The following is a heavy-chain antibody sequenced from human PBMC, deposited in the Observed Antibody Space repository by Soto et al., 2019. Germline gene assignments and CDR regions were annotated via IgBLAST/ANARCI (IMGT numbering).Heavy chain of an antibody. CDR1: GGTFSSYA. V-gene: IGHV1-69*12. J-gene: IGHJ6*02. CDR3: ARERGYCTNGVCYNNYYYYYGMDV. CDR2: IIPIFGTA. D-gene: IGHD2-8*01. Sequence: QVQLVQSGAEVKKPGSSVKVSCKASGGTFSSYAISWVRQAPGQGLEWMGGIIPIFGTANYAQKFQGRVTITADESTSTAYMELSSLRSEDTAVYYCARERGYCTNGVCYNNYYYYYGMDVWGQGTTVTVSS.